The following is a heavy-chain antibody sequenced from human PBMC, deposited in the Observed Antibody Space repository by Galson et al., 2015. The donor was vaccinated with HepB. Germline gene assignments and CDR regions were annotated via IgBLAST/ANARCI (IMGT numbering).Heavy chain of an antibody. D-gene: IGHD2-2*02. CDR3: ARVRGQVYREFEF. J-gene: IGHJ4*02. CDR1: GDSISSSNW. Sequence: ETLSLTCAVSGDSISSSNWWTWVRQSPVKGLEWIGEIYHSGNTHYNPSLQSRLSISLDKSKNQFSLKLSSVTAADTAVYFCARVRGQVYREFEFWGQGTLVTVSS. V-gene: IGHV4-4*01. CDR2: IYHSGNT.